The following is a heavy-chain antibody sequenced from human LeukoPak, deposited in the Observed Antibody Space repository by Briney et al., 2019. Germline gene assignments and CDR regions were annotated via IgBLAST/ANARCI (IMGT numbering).Heavy chain of an antibody. D-gene: IGHD3-16*01. Sequence: PGRSLRLSCSASGFTFSAYAMHWVRQAPGKGLEYVSAINSNGGSTYYADSVKGRFTISRDNSRNTLYLRMSSLRPEDTAVYFCVKETFTVTSPFDYWGQGTLVTVSS. CDR3: VKETFTVTSPFDY. J-gene: IGHJ4*02. CDR1: GFTFSAYA. V-gene: IGHV3-64D*09. CDR2: INSNGGST.